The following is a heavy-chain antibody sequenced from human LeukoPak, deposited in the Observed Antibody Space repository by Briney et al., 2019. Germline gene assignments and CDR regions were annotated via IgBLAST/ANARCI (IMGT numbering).Heavy chain of an antibody. Sequence: SETLSLTXTVSGGSISSYYWSWIRQPPGKGLEWIGYIYYSGSTNYNPSLKSRVTISVDTSKNQFSLKLSSVTAADTAVYYCARTSAVITLDYWGQGTLVTVSS. D-gene: IGHD3-22*01. CDR3: ARTSAVITLDY. V-gene: IGHV4-59*01. CDR1: GGSISSYY. J-gene: IGHJ4*02. CDR2: IYYSGST.